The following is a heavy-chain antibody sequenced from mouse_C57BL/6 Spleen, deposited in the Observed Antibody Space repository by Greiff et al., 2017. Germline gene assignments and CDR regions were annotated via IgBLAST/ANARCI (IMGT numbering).Heavy chain of an antibody. Sequence: VQLQQSGAELVKPGASVKLSCTASGFNIKDYYMHWVKQRTEQGLEWIGRIDPEDGETKYAPTFQGTATIPADTSSNTAYMQLSSLTSEDTAVYYCARIDGSSSDYGGQGTTLTVSS. CDR2: IDPEDGET. V-gene: IGHV14-2*01. D-gene: IGHD1-1*01. CDR1: GFNIKDYY. J-gene: IGHJ2*01. CDR3: ARIDGSSSDY.